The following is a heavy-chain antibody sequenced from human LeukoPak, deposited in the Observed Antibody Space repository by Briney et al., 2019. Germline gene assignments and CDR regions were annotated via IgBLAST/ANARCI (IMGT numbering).Heavy chain of an antibody. J-gene: IGHJ6*02. CDR3: ARGEPRAHYGVDV. D-gene: IGHD1-14*01. V-gene: IGHV3-53*01. CDR1: GFTFSSYW. Sequence: GGSLRLSCAASGFTFSSYWMSWVRQAPGKGLEWVSVIYSGGNTYYADSVKGRFTISRDNSKNKLYLQMNSLRAEDTAVYYCARGEPRAHYGVDVWGQGTTVTVSS. CDR2: IYSGGNT.